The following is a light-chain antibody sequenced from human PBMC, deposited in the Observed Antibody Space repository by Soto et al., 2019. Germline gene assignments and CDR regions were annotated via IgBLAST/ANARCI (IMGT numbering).Light chain of an antibody. CDR3: SSYTSGSALVV. V-gene: IGLV2-14*01. J-gene: IGLJ2*01. CDR1: STDVGGYDY. Sequence: QSALTQPASVSGSPGQSITISCTGTSTDVGGYDYVSWYQQHPGKVPKLMIYGVTSRPSGVSSRFSGSKSGNTASLTISGLQAEDEADYYCSSYTSGSALVVFGGGTKVTVL. CDR2: GVT.